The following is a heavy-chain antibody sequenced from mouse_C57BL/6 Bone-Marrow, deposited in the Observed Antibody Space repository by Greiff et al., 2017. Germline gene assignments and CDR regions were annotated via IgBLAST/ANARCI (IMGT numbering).Heavy chain of an antibody. V-gene: IGHV5-4*01. CDR1: GFTFSSYA. J-gene: IGHJ4*01. CDR2: ISDGGSYT. D-gene: IGHD3-2*02. CDR3: ARDGETAQAFYAMDY. Sequence: EVKLVESGGGLVKPGGSLKLSCAASGFTFSSYAMSWVRQTPEKRLEWVATISDGGSYTYYPDNVKGRFTISRDTAKNNLYLQMSHLKSEDTAMXYCARDGETAQAFYAMDYWGQGTSVTVSS.